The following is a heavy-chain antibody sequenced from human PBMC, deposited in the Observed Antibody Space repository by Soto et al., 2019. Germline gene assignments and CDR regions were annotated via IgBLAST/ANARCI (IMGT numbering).Heavy chain of an antibody. Sequence: ASVKVSCKASGYTFTSYYMHWVRQAPGQGLEWMGIINPSGGSTSYAQKFQGRVTMTRDTSTSTVYMELSSLRSEYTAAYYCARVPFNGGDYSYYYGIDVWGQGTTVTVSS. CDR3: ARVPFNGGDYSYYYGIDV. CDR2: INPSGGST. CDR1: GYTFTSYY. J-gene: IGHJ6*02. V-gene: IGHV1-46*01.